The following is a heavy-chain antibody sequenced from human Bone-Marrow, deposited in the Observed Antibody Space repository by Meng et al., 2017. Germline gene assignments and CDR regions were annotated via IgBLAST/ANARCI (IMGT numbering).Heavy chain of an antibody. CDR1: GFTFSDYY. V-gene: IGHV3-11*01. J-gene: IGHJ4*02. CDR3: ARELVATFSDY. Sequence: QVQLVESGGGLVKPGWSLRLSCAAPGFTFSDYYMSWFRQAPGRGLEWVSYISSSGSSIYYADSVKGRFTISRDNAKNSLYLQMNSLRAEDTAVYYCARELVATFSDYWGQGTLVTVSS. CDR2: ISSSGSSI. D-gene: IGHD5-12*01.